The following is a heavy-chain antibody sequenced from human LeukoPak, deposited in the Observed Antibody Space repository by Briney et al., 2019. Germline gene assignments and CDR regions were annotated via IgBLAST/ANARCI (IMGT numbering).Heavy chain of an antibody. CDR2: IIPILGIA. J-gene: IGHJ4*02. CDR3: AADYYGSGSYYPQGN. CDR1: GGTFSSYA. Sequence: SVKVSCTASGGTFSSYAISWVRQAPGQGLEWMGRIIPILGIANYAQKFQGRVTITADKSTSTAYMELSSLRSEDTAVYYCAADYYGSGSYYPQGNWGQGTLVTVSS. D-gene: IGHD3-10*01. V-gene: IGHV1-69*04.